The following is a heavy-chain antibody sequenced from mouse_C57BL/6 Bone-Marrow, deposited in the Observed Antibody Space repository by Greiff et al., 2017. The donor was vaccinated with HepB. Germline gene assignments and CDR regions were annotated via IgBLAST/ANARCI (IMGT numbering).Heavy chain of an antibody. CDR2: IDPANGNT. V-gene: IGHV14-3*01. Sequence: VQLKQSVAELVRPGASVKLSCTASGFNIKNTYMHWVKQRPEQGLEWIGRIDPANGNTKYAPKFQGKATITADTSSNTAYLQLISLTSEDTAIYYCAPHYYGSAWFAYWGQGTLVTVSA. CDR1: GFNIKNTY. D-gene: IGHD1-1*01. CDR3: APHYYGSAWFAY. J-gene: IGHJ3*01.